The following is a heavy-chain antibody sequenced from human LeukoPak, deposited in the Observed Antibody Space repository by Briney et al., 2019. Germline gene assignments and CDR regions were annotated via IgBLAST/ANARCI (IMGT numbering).Heavy chain of an antibody. V-gene: IGHV3-30-3*01. CDR3: ARAWDSSSWFPSAFDY. CDR2: ISYDGSNK. D-gene: IGHD6-13*01. Sequence: GGSLRLSCAASGFTFSSYAMHWVRQAPGKGLEWVAVISYDGSNKYYADSVKGRFTISRDNSKNTLYLQMNSLRAEDTAVYYCARAWDSSSWFPSAFDYWGQGTLVTVSS. J-gene: IGHJ4*02. CDR1: GFTFSSYA.